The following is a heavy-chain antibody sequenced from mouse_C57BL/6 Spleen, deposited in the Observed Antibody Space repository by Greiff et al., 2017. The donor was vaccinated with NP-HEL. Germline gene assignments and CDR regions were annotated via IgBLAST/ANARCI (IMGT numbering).Heavy chain of an antibody. Sequence: QVQLQQPGPELVKPGASVKLSCKASGYTFTSYWMHWVKQRPGQGLEWIGDINPSNGVTNYNQKFKGKATLTVDKSSSTAYMPLCSLTSEDSAVYYCARCGSFYAMDYWGQGTSVTVSS. CDR2: INPSNGVT. CDR3: ARCGSFYAMDY. CDR1: GYTFTSYW. D-gene: IGHD1-1*01. V-gene: IGHV1-53*01. J-gene: IGHJ4*01.